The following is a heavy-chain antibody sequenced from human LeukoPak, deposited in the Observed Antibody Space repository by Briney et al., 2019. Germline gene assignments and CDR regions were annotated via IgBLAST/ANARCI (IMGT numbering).Heavy chain of an antibody. CDR3: AKGHYDFRDY. CDR2: ITGDDST. CDR1: GFTFGTFA. D-gene: IGHD3-3*01. Sequence: GGSLRLPCAASGFTFGTFAFSWVRQAPGKGLEWVSSITGDDSTYYADSVKGRFTISRDTSSNTLYLQMNSLRAEDTALYYCAKGHYDFRDYWGQGTLVTVSS. J-gene: IGHJ4*02. V-gene: IGHV3-23*01.